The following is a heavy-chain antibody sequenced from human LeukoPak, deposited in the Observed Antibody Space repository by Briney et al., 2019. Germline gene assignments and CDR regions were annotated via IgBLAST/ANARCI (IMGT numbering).Heavy chain of an antibody. CDR2: ISSSSKYI. V-gene: IGHV3-21*01. D-gene: IGHD2-2*01. CDR3: ARGLVPAAVEFDY. Sequence: GGSLRLSCADSGFTSRSYSMNWVRQAPGKGLEWVSSISSSSKYIYYADSVKGRFTISRDNAKNSLYLQMNSLRAEDTATYYCARGLVPAAVEFDYWGQGTLVTVSS. J-gene: IGHJ4*02. CDR1: GFTSRSYS.